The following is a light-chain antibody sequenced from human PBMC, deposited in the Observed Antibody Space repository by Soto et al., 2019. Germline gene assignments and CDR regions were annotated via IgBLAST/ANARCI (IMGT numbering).Light chain of an antibody. Sequence: DIQMTQSPSPLSASVGDSVTITCRASQTIKTYLNWYRHKPGNAPELLIYAASRLQSGVASRFSGRGSVTYFMLTISSLQPGGLATYYFQQPYTAPGTFGKGNKVEI. CDR1: QTIKTY. V-gene: IGKV1-39*01. J-gene: IGKJ1*01. CDR2: AAS. CDR3: QQPYTAPGT.